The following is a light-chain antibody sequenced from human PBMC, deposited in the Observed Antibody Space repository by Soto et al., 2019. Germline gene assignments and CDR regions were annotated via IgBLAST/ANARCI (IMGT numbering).Light chain of an antibody. Sequence: DIQMTQSPSSLSASVGDRVTITCRASQSISSYLNWYQQKPGKAPKLLIYAASSLQSGVPSRFSGSGSGTDFTLTTSSLQPEYFATYYCQQSYSTPRGTFGQGTKVEIK. CDR1: QSISSY. CDR3: QQSYSTPRGT. J-gene: IGKJ1*01. V-gene: IGKV1-39*01. CDR2: AAS.